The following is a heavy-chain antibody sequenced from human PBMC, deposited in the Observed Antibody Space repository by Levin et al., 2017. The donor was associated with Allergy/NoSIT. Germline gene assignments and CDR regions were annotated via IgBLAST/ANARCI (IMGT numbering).Heavy chain of an antibody. Sequence: PGGSLRLSCAASGFTFSSYGMHWVRQAPGKGLDWVAVISYDGSNKYYADSVKGRFTISRDNSKNTLYLQMNSLRAEDTAVYYCAKDGRDSSSWYDYWGQGTLVTVSS. CDR3: AKDGRDSSSWYDY. D-gene: IGHD6-13*01. V-gene: IGHV3-30*18. CDR2: ISYDGSNK. J-gene: IGHJ4*02. CDR1: GFTFSSYG.